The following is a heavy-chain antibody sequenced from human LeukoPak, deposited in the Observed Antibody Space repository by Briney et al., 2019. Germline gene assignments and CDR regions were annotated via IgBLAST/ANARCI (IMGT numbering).Heavy chain of an antibody. J-gene: IGHJ6*03. D-gene: IGHD3-3*01. CDR2: IYSSGST. Sequence: KPSETLSLTCSVSGGSISSYYWSWIRLPAGKGREWIGRIYSSGSTNYSPSLKSRVTMSVDTSKNQFSLKLSSVTAADTAVYYCARVVVFGVVSSDYYYYYMDVWGKGTTVTVSS. CDR3: ARVVVFGVVSSDYYYYYMDV. CDR1: GGSISSYY. V-gene: IGHV4-4*07.